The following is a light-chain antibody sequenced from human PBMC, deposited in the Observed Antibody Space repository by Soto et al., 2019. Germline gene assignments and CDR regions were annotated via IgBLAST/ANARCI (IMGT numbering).Light chain of an antibody. CDR2: GAS. V-gene: IGKV3-20*01. CDR1: QSVTSNY. J-gene: IGKJ1*01. Sequence: EIALTQSPVTLSLSPGERAPLSCRASQSVTSNYLAWYQQKPGQAPRLLLFGASIRDTVIPVRFSGSGSGTDFTLTIPSLEHEDFAVYYCHQYGSSPGSFCQGTKVEVK. CDR3: HQYGSSPGS.